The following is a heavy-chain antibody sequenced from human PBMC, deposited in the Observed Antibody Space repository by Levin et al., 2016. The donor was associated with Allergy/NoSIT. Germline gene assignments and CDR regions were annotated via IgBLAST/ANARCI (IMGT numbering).Heavy chain of an antibody. CDR2: ISSNGGST. V-gene: IGHV3-64D*06. Sequence: WIRQPPGKGLEYVSAISSNGGSTYYADSVKGRFTISRDNSKNTLYLQMSSLRAEDTAVYYCVTRGSSWEGHYYYMDVWGKGTTVTVSS. CDR3: VTRGSSWEGHYYYMDV. J-gene: IGHJ6*03. D-gene: IGHD6-13*01.